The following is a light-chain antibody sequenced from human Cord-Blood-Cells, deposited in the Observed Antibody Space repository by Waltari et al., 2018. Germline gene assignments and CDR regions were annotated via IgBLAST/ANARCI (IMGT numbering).Light chain of an antibody. CDR2: KAS. CDR1: QSISSW. J-gene: IGKJ2*01. Sequence: DIQMTQSPSTLSASVGDRVTITCRASQSISSWLAWYQQKPGKAPKLLIYKASSLESGVPSRFSGSGSGTEFTLTISSLQPDDFATYYCQQDNSYTFGQGTKLGIK. CDR3: QQDNSYT. V-gene: IGKV1-5*03.